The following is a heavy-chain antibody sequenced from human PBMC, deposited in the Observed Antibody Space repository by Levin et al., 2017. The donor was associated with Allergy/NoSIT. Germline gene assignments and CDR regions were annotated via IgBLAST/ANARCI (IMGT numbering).Heavy chain of an antibody. CDR1: GFTFSSYA. CDR2: ISGSGGST. V-gene: IGHV3-23*01. J-gene: IGHJ6*02. D-gene: IGHD1-26*01. Sequence: GESLKISCAASGFTFSSYAMSWVRQAPGKGLEWVSAISGSGGSTYYADSVKGRFTISRDNSKNTLYLQMNSLRAEDTAVYYCAKDSSGSYFYYYYGMDVWGQGTTVTVSS. CDR3: AKDSSGSYFYYYYGMDV.